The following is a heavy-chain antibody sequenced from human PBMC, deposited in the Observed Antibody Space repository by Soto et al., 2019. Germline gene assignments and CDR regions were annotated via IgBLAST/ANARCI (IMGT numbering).Heavy chain of an antibody. D-gene: IGHD3-22*01. CDR2: IIPIFGTA. CDR1: GGTFSSYA. CDR3: ARTLLPYYDGSGYYGTLCY. V-gene: IGHV1-69*13. Sequence: EASVKVACKASGGTFSSYAISWVRQAPGQGLEWMGGIIPIFGTANYAQKFQGRVTITADESTSTAYMELSSLRSEDTAVYYCARTLLPYYDGSGYYGTLCYWGQGTLVTVSS. J-gene: IGHJ4*02.